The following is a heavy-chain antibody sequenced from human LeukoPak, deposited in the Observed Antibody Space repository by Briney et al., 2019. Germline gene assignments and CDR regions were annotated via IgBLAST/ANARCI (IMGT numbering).Heavy chain of an antibody. Sequence: GGSLRLSCAASGFTFSSYVMSWVRQAPGKGLEWVSAISGSGGSTYYADSVKGRFTISRDNAKNSLYLQMNSLRAEDTAVYHCARLDYGSGSDDYFDYWGQGTLVTVSS. V-gene: IGHV3-23*01. D-gene: IGHD3-10*01. J-gene: IGHJ4*02. CDR3: ARLDYGSGSDDYFDY. CDR2: ISGSGGST. CDR1: GFTFSSYV.